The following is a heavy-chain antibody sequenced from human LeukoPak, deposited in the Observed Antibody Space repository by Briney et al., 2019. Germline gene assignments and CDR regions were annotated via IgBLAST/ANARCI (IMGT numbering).Heavy chain of an antibody. V-gene: IGHV3-30*04. Sequence: GRSLRLSCAASGFTFSSYAMHWVRQAPGKGLEWVAVVSYDGSIKYYADSVKGRFTISRDNSKNTLYLQMNSLRAEDTAVYYCARDRGNGGSGRCYYMDVWGKGTTVTVSS. CDR3: ARDRGNGGSGRCYYMDV. J-gene: IGHJ6*03. CDR1: GFTFSSYA. D-gene: IGHD2-15*01. CDR2: VSYDGSIK.